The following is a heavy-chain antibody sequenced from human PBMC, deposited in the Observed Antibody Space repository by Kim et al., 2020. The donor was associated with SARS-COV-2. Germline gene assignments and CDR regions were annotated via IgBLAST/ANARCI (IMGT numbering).Heavy chain of an antibody. D-gene: IGHD6-19*01. J-gene: IGHJ4*01. V-gene: IGHV3-21*01. CDR2: ISSSSSYI. CDR3: AREFFLSTHSGYDIAVAGTDDFDY. CDR1: GFTFSSYS. Sequence: GGSLRLSCAASGFTFSSYSMNWVRQAPGKGLEWVSSISSSSSYIYYADSVKGRFTISRDNAKNSLYLQMNSLRAEDTAVYYCAREFFLSTHSGYDIAVAGTDDFDYWGQEPWSPSPQ.